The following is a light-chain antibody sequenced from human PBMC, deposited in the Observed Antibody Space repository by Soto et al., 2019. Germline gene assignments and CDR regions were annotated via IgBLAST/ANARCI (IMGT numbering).Light chain of an antibody. Sequence: EIVMTQSPATLSVSPGERATLSCRASQSVSSNLAWYQQKPGQAPRLLIYGASIRATGIPARFSGSGSGTEFTLTISSLQSEDFAVYYCQQYNNWWTFGQGIKVDIK. CDR2: GAS. J-gene: IGKJ1*01. V-gene: IGKV3D-15*01. CDR1: QSVSSN. CDR3: QQYNNWWT.